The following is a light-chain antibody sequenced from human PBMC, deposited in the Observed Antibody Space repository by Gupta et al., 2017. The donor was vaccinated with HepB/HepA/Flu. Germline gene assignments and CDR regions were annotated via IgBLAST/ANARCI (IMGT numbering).Light chain of an antibody. V-gene: IGLV1-47*01. J-gene: IGLJ2*01. CDR2: RTY. CDR3: AAWDDNLSGVI. Sequence: SVLPQPPSASGTPGQGVTISCSGSDSNIGSNSVAWYQQFPGTAPKLLIYRTYQRASGVSARFSGSKSGTSASLAISGLRSEDEADYFCAAWDDNLSGVIIGGGTKLTVL. CDR1: DSNIGSNS.